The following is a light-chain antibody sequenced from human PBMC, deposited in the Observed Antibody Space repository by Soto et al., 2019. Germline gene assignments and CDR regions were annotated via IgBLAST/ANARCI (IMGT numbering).Light chain of an antibody. CDR1: QSVSSN. CDR3: QQYDIWPRT. J-gene: IGKJ1*01. Sequence: ETVMTQSPATLSVSPGERATLSCRASQSVSSNLAWYQKKPGQAPRLLIYGASTRATGIPARFGGSGSGTQFTLTISSLPSEDFAVYYCQQYDIWPRTFGQGTKVEI. CDR2: GAS. V-gene: IGKV3-15*01.